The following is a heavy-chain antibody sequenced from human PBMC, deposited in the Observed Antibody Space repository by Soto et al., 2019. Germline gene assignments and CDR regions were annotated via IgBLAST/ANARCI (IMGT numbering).Heavy chain of an antibody. Sequence: EVQLVESGGGLVQPGGSLRLSCAASGFTVSTDWMYWVRQAPGKGLEWVSVIRGGGNTFYADSVEGRFTISRDNSKNTVYLQRNSLRAEDKAVYYCVSENYYYGMDVWGQGTTVSVSS. CDR2: IRGGGNT. J-gene: IGHJ6*02. V-gene: IGHV3-66*01. CDR3: VSENYYYGMDV. CDR1: GFTVSTDW.